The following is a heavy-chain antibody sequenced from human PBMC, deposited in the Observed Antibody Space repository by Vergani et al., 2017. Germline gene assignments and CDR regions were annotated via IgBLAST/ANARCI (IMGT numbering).Heavy chain of an antibody. V-gene: IGHV4-39*01. CDR3: ARGGPSMTTVRRETPEGTNWFDP. Sequence: QLQLQESGPGLVKPSETLSLTCTVSGGSISSSSYYWGWIRQPPGKGLEWIGSIYYSGSTYYNPSLKSRVTISVDTSKNQLSLKLSSVTAADTAVYYCARGGPSMTTVRRETPEGTNWFDPWGQGTLVTVSS. CDR2: IYYSGST. D-gene: IGHD4-11*01. CDR1: GGSISSSSYY. J-gene: IGHJ5*02.